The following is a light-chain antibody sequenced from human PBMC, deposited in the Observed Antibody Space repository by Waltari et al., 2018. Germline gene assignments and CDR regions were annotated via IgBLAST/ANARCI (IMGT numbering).Light chain of an antibody. CDR1: SPNIGAGYA. CDR2: LNN. CDR3: QSYDSSLSASV. V-gene: IGLV1-40*01. Sequence: QSVLTQPPSVSGAPGQRVTIPCTGSSPNIGAGYAVHWYQQLPGTAPKLLIYLNNNRPSGVPDRFSGSKSGTSASLAITGLQAEDEADYYCQSYDSSLSASVFGGGTKLTVL. J-gene: IGLJ3*02.